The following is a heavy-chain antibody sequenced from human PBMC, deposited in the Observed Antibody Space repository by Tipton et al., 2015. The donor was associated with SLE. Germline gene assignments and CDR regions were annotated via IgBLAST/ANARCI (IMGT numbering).Heavy chain of an antibody. D-gene: IGHD5-12*01. CDR1: GFTFSNYA. CDR2: ISSSSSYI. V-gene: IGHV3-21*01. J-gene: IGHJ4*02. CDR3: ARDRGYSGYAYFDY. Sequence: SLRLSCAASGFTFSNYAMTWVRQAPGKGLEWVSSISSSSSYIYYADSVKGRFTISRDNAKNSLYLQMNSLRAEDTAVYYCARDRGYSGYAYFDYWGQGTLVTVSS.